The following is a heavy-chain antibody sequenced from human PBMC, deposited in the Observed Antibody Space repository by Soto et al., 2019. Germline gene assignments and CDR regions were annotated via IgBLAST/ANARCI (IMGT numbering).Heavy chain of an antibody. D-gene: IGHD3-22*01. V-gene: IGHV4-34*01. J-gene: IGHJ4*02. CDR3: ARGQDYYDSSGYYGY. Sequence: QVQLQKWGAGLLKPSETLSLTCAVYGGSLSGYYWSWIRQPPGKGLEWIGEINHSGSTNYNPSLKSRVTISVDTSKNQFSLKLSSVTAADTAVYYCARGQDYYDSSGYYGYWGQGTLVTVSS. CDR1: GGSLSGYY. CDR2: INHSGST.